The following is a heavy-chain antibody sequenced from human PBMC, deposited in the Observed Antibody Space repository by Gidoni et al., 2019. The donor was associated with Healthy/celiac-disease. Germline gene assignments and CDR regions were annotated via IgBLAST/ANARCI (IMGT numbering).Heavy chain of an antibody. CDR1: GYTFTSYG. D-gene: IGHD3-22*01. CDR2: ISAYNGNT. CDR3: ARVIRDSSGYYYEESDYLDY. V-gene: IGHV1-18*01. J-gene: IGHJ4*02. Sequence: QVQLVQSGAEVKKPGASVTVSCKASGYTFTSYGISWVRQAPGQGLEWMGWISAYNGNTNYAQKLQGRVTMTTDTSTSTAYMELRSLRSDDTAVYYCARVIRDSSGYYYEESDYLDYWGQGTLVTVSS.